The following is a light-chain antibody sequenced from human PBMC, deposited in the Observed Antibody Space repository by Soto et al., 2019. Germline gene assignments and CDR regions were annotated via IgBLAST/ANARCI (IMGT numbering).Light chain of an antibody. CDR2: DAS. V-gene: IGKV3-11*01. Sequence: EVGMPQSPATLSVTPGGTATLSCRPSQSVVSSYLAWYQQKPGQAPRLLIYDASNRDTGVPARFSGSGSGTDFTLTISSLEPEDFAAYYCQQGSNWPLTFGGGTKVDIK. J-gene: IGKJ4*01. CDR3: QQGSNWPLT. CDR1: QSVVSSY.